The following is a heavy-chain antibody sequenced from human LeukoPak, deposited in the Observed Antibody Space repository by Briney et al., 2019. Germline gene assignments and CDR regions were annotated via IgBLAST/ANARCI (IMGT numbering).Heavy chain of an antibody. CDR3: PRAYCYDSSGYSNMDV. V-gene: IGHV3-48*01. CDR1: GFTFSSYS. D-gene: IGHD3-22*01. Sequence: GGSLRLSCAASGFTFSSYSMNWVRQAPGKGLEWVSYISSSSSTIYYADAVKGRFTISRDNAKNSLYLQMNSLRAEDTAVYYCPRAYCYDSSGYSNMDVWGKGATVTVSS. CDR2: ISSSSSTI. J-gene: IGHJ6*03.